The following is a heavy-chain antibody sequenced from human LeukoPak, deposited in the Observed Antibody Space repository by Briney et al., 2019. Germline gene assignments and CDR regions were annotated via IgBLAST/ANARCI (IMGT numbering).Heavy chain of an antibody. CDR3: AREKTGIRVYYYYYYMDV. CDR1: GFSSSSYS. D-gene: IGHD1-14*01. J-gene: IGHJ6*03. V-gene: IGHV3-21*01. CDR2: ISSGRSFT. Sequence: GGSLRLSCAASGFSSSSYSMNWVRQAPGKGLEWVSSISSGRSFTYYGDSVKGRFSISRDNAKNSLYLQMNSLRAEDTAVYYCAREKTGIRVYYYYYYMDVWGKGTTVTVSS.